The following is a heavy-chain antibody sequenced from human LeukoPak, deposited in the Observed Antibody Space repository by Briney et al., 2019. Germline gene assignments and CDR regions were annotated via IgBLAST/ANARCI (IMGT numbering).Heavy chain of an antibody. V-gene: IGHV1-69*13. CDR3: AGGIAVAGPFDY. CDR2: IIPIFGTA. Sequence: ASVKVSCKASGGTFSSYAISWVRQAPGQGLEWMGGIIPIFGTANYAQKFQGRVTITADESTSTAYMELSSLRSEDTAVYYCAGGIAVAGPFDYWGQGTLVTVSS. D-gene: IGHD6-19*01. J-gene: IGHJ4*02. CDR1: GGTFSSYA.